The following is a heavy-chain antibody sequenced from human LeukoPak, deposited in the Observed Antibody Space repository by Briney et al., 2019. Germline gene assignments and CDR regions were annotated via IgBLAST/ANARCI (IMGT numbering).Heavy chain of an antibody. V-gene: IGHV3-21*01. CDR1: GFTFSSYS. CDR3: ARDRSSGWPHLDY. J-gene: IGHJ4*02. CDR2: ISSSSSYI. D-gene: IGHD6-19*01. Sequence: GGSLRLSCAASGFTFSSYSMNWVRQAPGKGLEGVSSISSSSSYIYYADSVKGRFPISRDNHNNSLYLQMNSLRAEDTAVYYCARDRSSGWPHLDYWGQGTLVTVSS.